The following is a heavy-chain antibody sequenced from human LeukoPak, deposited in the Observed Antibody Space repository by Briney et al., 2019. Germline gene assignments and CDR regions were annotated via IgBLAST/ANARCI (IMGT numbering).Heavy chain of an antibody. Sequence: GGSLRLSCEASGFTFSRYSLTWVRQAPGKGLEWVSSISSSSSYIYYADSVKGRFTISRDNAKNSLYLQMNSLRAEDTAVYYCAREDIVVVVAATRDFYYYYYMDVWGKGTTVTVSS. CDR2: ISSSSSYI. V-gene: IGHV3-21*01. J-gene: IGHJ6*03. CDR3: AREDIVVVVAATRDFYYYYYMDV. D-gene: IGHD2-15*01. CDR1: GFTFSRYS.